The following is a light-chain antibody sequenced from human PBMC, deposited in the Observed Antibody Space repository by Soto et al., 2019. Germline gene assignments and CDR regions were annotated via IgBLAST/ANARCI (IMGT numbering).Light chain of an antibody. Sequence: QSALTQPASVSGSPGQSLTISCTGASSDIGDYPYVSWYQQNPGKAPKLLISEVTVRPSGVSTSFSGSKSGNTASLTISGIQVEDEATYFCSSYTRSSALEVFGGGTKVTVL. J-gene: IGLJ3*02. CDR3: SSYTRSSALEV. CDR2: EVT. V-gene: IGLV2-14*01. CDR1: SSDIGDYPY.